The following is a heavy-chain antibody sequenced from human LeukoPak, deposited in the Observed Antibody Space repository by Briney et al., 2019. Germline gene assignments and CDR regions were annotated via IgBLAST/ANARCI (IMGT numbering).Heavy chain of an antibody. CDR2: LRGDGDT. J-gene: IGHJ4*02. Sequence: QPGGSLRLSCAASGFTFSSYAMSWVRQAPARGLEWVSSLRGDGDTFYADSVKGRFTLSRDDSRNTVYLQLNNLRVEDTAIYYCAKASRVSNADAVLWGQGTLVTVSS. D-gene: IGHD3-10*01. CDR3: AKASRVSNADAVL. CDR1: GFTFSSYA. V-gene: IGHV3-23*01.